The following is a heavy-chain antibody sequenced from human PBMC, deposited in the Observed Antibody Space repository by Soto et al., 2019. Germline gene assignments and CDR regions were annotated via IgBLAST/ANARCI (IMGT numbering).Heavy chain of an antibody. CDR2: MNAGNGNT. CDR3: ARDGLYCGGDCYTYWYFDL. CDR1: GYTLTSHD. D-gene: IGHD2-21*02. Sequence: ASVKVSCKASGYTLTSHDMHWVRQAPGQRLEWMGWMNAGNGNTKSSQRYQGRVTFTSDTSANTAYMELSSLRSEDTAVYYCARDGLYCGGDCYTYWYFDLWGR. V-gene: IGHV1-3*01. J-gene: IGHJ2*01.